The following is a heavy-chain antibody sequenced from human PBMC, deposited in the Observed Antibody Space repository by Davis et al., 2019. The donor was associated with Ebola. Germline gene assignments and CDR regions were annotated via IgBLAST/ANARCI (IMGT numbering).Heavy chain of an antibody. J-gene: IGHJ6*02. CDR1: GYTFTSYD. V-gene: IGHV1-8*01. D-gene: IGHD1-26*01. CDR3: ARGQVGATHGHYYYYGMDV. CDR2: MNPNSGNT. Sequence: ASVKVSCKASGYTFTSYDINWVRQATGQGLEWMGWMNPNSGNTGYAQKFQGRVTMTRNTSISTAYLELRSLRSDDTAVYYCARGQVGATHGHYYYYGMDVWGQGTTVTVSS.